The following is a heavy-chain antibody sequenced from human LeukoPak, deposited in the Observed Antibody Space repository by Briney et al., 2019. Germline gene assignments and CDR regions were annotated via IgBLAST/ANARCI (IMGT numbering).Heavy chain of an antibody. CDR3: ARDSEYGSGSY. J-gene: IGHJ4*02. D-gene: IGHD3-10*01. V-gene: IGHV1-46*01. Sequence: ASVNVSCKASGYTFSRYYIHWVRQAPGQGLEWMGKMNPSGGTTTYAQKLQGRVTMTTDTSTSTAYMELRSLRSDDTAVYYCARDSEYGSGSYWGQGTLVTVSS. CDR2: MNPSGGTT. CDR1: GYTFSRYY.